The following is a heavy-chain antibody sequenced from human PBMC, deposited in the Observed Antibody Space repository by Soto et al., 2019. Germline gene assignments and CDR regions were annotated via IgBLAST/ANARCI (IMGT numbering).Heavy chain of an antibody. V-gene: IGHV4-34*01. J-gene: IGHJ6*02. CDR2: INHSGST. CDR3: ARGRGTVTKVNFYYYGMDA. CDR1: GGSFSGYY. D-gene: IGHD4-4*01. Sequence: PSETLSLTCAVYGGSFSGYYWSWIRQPPGKGLGWIGEINHSGSTNYNPSLKSRVTISVDTSKNQFSLKLSSVTAADTAVYYCARGRGTVTKVNFYYYGMDAWGQGTTVTVSS.